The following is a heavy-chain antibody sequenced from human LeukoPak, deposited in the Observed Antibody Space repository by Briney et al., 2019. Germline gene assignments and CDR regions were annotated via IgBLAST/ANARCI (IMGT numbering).Heavy chain of an antibody. J-gene: IGHJ6*03. CDR2: IYTSGST. CDR1: GGSISSYY. V-gene: IGHV4-4*09. D-gene: IGHD3-10*01. CDR3: ARRGYYYYYMDV. Sequence: SGTLSLTCTVSGGSISSYYWSWIRQPPGKGLEWIGYIYTSGSTNYNPSLKSRVTISVDTSKNQFSLKLSSVTAADTAVYYCARRGYYYYYMDVWGKGTTVTVSS.